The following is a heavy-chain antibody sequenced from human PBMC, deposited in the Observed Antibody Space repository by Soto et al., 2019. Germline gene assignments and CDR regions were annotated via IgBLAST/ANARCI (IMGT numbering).Heavy chain of an antibody. CDR2: IGTAGDT. CDR1: GFTFSSYD. CDR3: ARALRHNWFDP. J-gene: IGHJ5*02. Sequence: GESLKISCAASGFTFSSYDMHWVRQATGKGLEWVSAIGTAGDTYYPGSVKGRFTISRENAKNSLYLQMNSLRAGDTAVYYCARALRHNWFDPWGQGTLVTVSS. D-gene: IGHD6-25*01. V-gene: IGHV3-13*01.